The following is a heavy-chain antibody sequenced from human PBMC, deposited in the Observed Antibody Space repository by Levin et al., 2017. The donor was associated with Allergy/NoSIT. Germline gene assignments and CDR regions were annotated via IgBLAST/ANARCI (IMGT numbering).Heavy chain of an antibody. CDR3: ARRGTRDYYYYMDV. CDR1: GSSFTSYW. CDR2: FYPGDSDT. Sequence: GGSLRLSCQGSGSSFTSYWIGWVRQMPGKGLEWMGIFYPGDSDTRYSPSFQGQVTISADKSISTAYLQWSSLKASDTAIYYCARRGTRDYYYYMDVWGKGTTVTVSS. V-gene: IGHV5-51*01. D-gene: IGHD1-1*01. J-gene: IGHJ6*03.